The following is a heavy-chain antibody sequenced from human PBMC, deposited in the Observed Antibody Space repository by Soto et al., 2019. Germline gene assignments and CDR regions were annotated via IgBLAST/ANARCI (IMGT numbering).Heavy chain of an antibody. CDR3: ATDRKYCSGGSCYEGTRFDY. CDR1: GYTLTELS. D-gene: IGHD2-15*01. J-gene: IGHJ4*02. Sequence: ASVKVSCKVSGYTLTELSMHWVRQAPGKGLEWMGGFDPEDGETIYAQKFQGRVTMTEDTSTDTAYMELSSLRSEDTAVYYCATDRKYCSGGSCYEGTRFDYWGQGTLVTVSS. CDR2: FDPEDGET. V-gene: IGHV1-24*01.